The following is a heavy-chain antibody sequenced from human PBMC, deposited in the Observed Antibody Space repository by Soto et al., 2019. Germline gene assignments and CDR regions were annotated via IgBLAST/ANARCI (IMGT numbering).Heavy chain of an antibody. D-gene: IGHD6-19*01. Sequence: SVKVSCKSSGGTFSSYAISWVRQAPGQGLEWMGGIIPIFGTANYAQKFQGRVTITADESTSTAYMELGSLRSEDTAVYYCATGGIAVPEEDVWGHGNTVTVSS. CDR3: ATGGIAVPEEDV. V-gene: IGHV1-69*13. CDR1: GGTFSSYA. CDR2: IIPIFGTA. J-gene: IGHJ6*02.